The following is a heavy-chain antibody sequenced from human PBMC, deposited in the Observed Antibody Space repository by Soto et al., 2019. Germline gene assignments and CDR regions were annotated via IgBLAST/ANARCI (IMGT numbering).Heavy chain of an antibody. D-gene: IGHD3-22*01. CDR2: IYYSGST. CDR1: GGSISSGGYY. V-gene: IGHV4-31*03. J-gene: IGHJ3*02. CDR3: ARELYYYDSNSWAFDI. Sequence: SETLSLTCTVSGGSISSGGYYWSWIHQHPGKGLEWIGYIYYSGSTYYNPSLKSRVTISVDTFKNQFSLKLSSVTAADTAVYYCARELYYYDSNSWAFDIWGQGTMVTVSS.